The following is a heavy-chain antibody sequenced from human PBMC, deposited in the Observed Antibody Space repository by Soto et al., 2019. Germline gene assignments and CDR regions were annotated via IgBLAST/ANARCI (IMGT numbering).Heavy chain of an antibody. V-gene: IGHV3-23*01. CDR2: MSGRGGRG. J-gene: IGHJ4*02. CDR1: GFIFNDYA. CDR3: AKPRREGDYMGSFES. D-gene: IGHD4-17*01. Sequence: GGSLRLSCAASGFIFNDYAINWVRQVPGKGLEWVSGMSGRGGRGFYADSLKGRFTMSRDNSKNTAYLQMTNLGVEDTAIYYCAKPRREGDYMGSFESWGQGTLVTVSS.